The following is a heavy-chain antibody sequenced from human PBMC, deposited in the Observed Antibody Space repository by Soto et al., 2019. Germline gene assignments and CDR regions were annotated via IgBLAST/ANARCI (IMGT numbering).Heavy chain of an antibody. CDR1: GFTFSDSY. J-gene: IGHJ4*02. V-gene: IGHV3-11*01. Sequence: GGSLRLSCAASGFTFSDSYMSWIRQAPGKGLEWVSYISSSDSIIYYSDSVKGRFIISRDNAKNSLYLQMNSLRAEDTAVYYCARDLGYYDSSGYFDYWGQGTLVTVSS. CDR2: ISSSDSII. CDR3: ARDLGYYDSSGYFDY. D-gene: IGHD3-22*01.